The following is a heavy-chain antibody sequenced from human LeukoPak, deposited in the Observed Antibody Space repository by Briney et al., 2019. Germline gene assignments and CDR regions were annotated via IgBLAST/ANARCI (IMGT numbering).Heavy chain of an antibody. J-gene: IGHJ4*02. D-gene: IGHD5-12*01. CDR2: IHRASGGT. CDR3: ASVTYSAYDDFDS. CDR1: GYTFTAYY. V-gene: IGHV1-2*02. Sequence: ASVKVSCTASGYTFTAYYMRWMRQAPGQGLEWMGWIHRASGGTNYADNVKGRFTMTRDTSNSTPYMELSGLTSEDTAVYYCASVTYSAYDDFDSWGEGTLVTVSS.